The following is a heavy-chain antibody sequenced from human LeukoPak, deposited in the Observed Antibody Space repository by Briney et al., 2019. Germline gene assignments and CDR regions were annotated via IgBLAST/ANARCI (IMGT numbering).Heavy chain of an antibody. CDR2: IRYDGSNK. J-gene: IGHJ4*02. CDR3: AKPLLSSGSMPSY. V-gene: IGHV3-30*02. CDR1: GFTFSSYG. Sequence: PGGSLRLSCAASGFTFSSYGMHWARQAPGKGLEWVAFIRYDGSNKYYADSVKGRFTISRDNSKNTLYLQMNSLRAEDTAVYYCAKPLLSSGSMPSYWGQGTLVTVSS. D-gene: IGHD3-10*01.